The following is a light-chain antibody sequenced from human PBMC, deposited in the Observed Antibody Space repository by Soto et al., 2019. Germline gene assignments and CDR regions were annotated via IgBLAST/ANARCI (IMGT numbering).Light chain of an antibody. CDR1: QSISDT. J-gene: IGKJ1*01. V-gene: IGKV3-15*01. CDR2: GAS. CDR3: QQYNSWPRT. Sequence: EIVMTQSPATLSVSPGGRATLSCRASQSISDTLAWYQQKPGQAPRLLIYGASRRATGFPARFSGSGSGTDFTLTISSLQSEDFATYYCQQYNSWPRTFGQGTKVDIK.